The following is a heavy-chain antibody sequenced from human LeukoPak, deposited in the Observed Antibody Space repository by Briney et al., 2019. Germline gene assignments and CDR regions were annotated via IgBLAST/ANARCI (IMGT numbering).Heavy chain of an antibody. Sequence: GGSLRLSCAASGFTFSSCGMHWVSQAPGKGLEWVAVISYDGSNKYYADSVKGRFTISRDNSKNTLFLEMNSLRAEDTAVYYCAKALTSGWYLDAFNIWGQGTMVTVSS. CDR3: AKALTSGWYLDAFNI. J-gene: IGHJ3*02. CDR1: GFTFSSCG. V-gene: IGHV3-30*18. D-gene: IGHD6-19*01. CDR2: ISYDGSNK.